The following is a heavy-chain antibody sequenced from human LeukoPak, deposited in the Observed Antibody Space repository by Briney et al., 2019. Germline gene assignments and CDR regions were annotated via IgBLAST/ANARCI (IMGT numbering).Heavy chain of an antibody. CDR1: GFTLSNYW. CDR3: ARAGVTNQLGQTYWYFDL. CDR2: IQKDGSEA. J-gene: IGHJ2*01. V-gene: IGHV3-7*01. D-gene: IGHD7-27*01. Sequence: GGSLRLSCTTSGFTLSNYWMTWVRQAPGRGLEWVAKIQKDGSEAYYVDSMEGRFTISRDNAENSLYLQMHSLRAEDTAVYSCARAGVTNQLGQTYWYFDLWGRGTLVTVSS.